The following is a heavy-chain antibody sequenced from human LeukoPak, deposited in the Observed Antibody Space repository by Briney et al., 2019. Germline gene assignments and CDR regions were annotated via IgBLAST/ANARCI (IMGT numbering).Heavy chain of an antibody. CDR1: GGSFSGYY. D-gene: IGHD6-13*01. V-gene: IGHV4-34*01. Sequence: PSETLSHTCAVYGGSFSGYYWSWIRQPPGKGLEWIGEINHSGSTNYNPSLKSRVTISVDTSKNQFSLKLSSVTAADTAVYYCAGEIGSSSWYVYFDHWGQGTLVTVSS. CDR3: AGEIGSSSWYVYFDH. CDR2: INHSGST. J-gene: IGHJ4*02.